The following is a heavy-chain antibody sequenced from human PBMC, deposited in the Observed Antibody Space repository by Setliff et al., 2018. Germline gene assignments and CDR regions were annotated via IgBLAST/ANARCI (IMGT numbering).Heavy chain of an antibody. Sequence: GASVKVSCKTSGYTFTGYFIHWVRQAPRQGLEWLGWINPKSGKTTLSQKFQGRVSMTADASTATVYMELHSLTSEDTAIYYCARAPWGDDYDSLYTWFDPWGQGSLVTVSS. CDR1: GYTFTGYF. CDR3: ARAPWGDDYDSLYTWFDP. CDR2: INPKSGKT. D-gene: IGHD3-22*01. V-gene: IGHV1-2*02. J-gene: IGHJ5*02.